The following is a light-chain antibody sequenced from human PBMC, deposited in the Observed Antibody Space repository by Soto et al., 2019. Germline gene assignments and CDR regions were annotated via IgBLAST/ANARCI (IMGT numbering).Light chain of an antibody. V-gene: IGKV1-6*01. J-gene: IGKJ1*01. CDR3: LQDYNYPRT. CDR1: QGIRND. CDR2: AAS. Sequence: AIQMTRSPSSLSASVGDRVTITCRASQGIRNDLGWYQQKPGKAPNLLIYAASSLQSGVPSRFSGSGSGTDFTLTISSLQPEDFATYYCLQDYNYPRTFGQGTKVEIK.